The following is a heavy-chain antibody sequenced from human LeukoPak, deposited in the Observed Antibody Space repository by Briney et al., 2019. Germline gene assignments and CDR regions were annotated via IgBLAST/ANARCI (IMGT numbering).Heavy chain of an antibody. CDR2: IIPILGIA. J-gene: IGHJ6*02. CDR3: ARTYSSGSANYYYYYGMDV. CDR1: GGTFSSYT. Sequence: SVKVSCKASGGTFSSYTISWVRQVPGQGLEWMGRIIPILGIANYAQKFQGRVTITADKSTSTAYMELSSLRSEDTAVYYCARTYSSGSANYYYYYGMDVWGQGATVTVSS. D-gene: IGHD6-19*01. V-gene: IGHV1-69*02.